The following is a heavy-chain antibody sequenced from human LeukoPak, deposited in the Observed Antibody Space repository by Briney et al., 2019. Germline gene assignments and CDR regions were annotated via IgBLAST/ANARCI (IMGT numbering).Heavy chain of an antibody. J-gene: IGHJ4*02. D-gene: IGHD4-17*01. CDR1: RFTFSSYA. CDR2: INSSGTDT. Sequence: GGSLRLSCAASRFTFSSYAMTWVRQAPGKGLEWVSSINSSGTDTYYEDSVKGRLTIPRDNSKNTLFLHLNCLGAEHTAVYYWRAAVNTGRAEHYWGQGTLVTVSS. V-gene: IGHV3-23*01. CDR3: RAAVNTGRAEHY.